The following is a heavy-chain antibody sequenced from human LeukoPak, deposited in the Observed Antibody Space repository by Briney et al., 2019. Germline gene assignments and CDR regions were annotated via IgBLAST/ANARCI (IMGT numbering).Heavy chain of an antibody. CDR1: GFTFSNYA. J-gene: IGHJ4*02. D-gene: IGHD1-26*01. Sequence: GGSLRLSCAASGFTFSNYAMTWVRQAPGKGLEWVSIISGSGGSTYYADSVKGRFTISRDNPKNTLYLQMNSLRADDTAVYYCAKGPVGVTTRNYFDYWGQGTLATVSS. V-gene: IGHV3-23*01. CDR2: ISGSGGST. CDR3: AKGPVGVTTRNYFDY.